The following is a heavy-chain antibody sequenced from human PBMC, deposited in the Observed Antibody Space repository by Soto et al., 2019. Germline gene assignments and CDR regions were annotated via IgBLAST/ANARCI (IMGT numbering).Heavy chain of an antibody. CDR1: GDSMSTSRYY. V-gene: IGHV4-39*01. Sequence: PEALSLTCTVSGDSMSTSRYYWCCIRQPPGKALERIGSIFYSGRTSYNPSLRSRVAMSVDTSKNEFSLEINFVTAADTAVYYCARNGMPFVTNAHALCFLDYWGHG. D-gene: IGHD2-2*01. CDR3: ARNGMPFVTNAHALCFLDY. J-gene: IGHJ4*01. CDR2: IFYSGRT.